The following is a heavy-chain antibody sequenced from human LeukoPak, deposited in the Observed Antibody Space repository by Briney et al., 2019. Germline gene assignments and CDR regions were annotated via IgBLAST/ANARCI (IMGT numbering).Heavy chain of an antibody. V-gene: IGHV3-48*02. Sequence: GRSLRLSCAASGLTFSSYGMHWVRQAPGKGLEWISYISSSSRTVHYADSVKGRFTISRDNAKNSLYLQMNSLRDEDTAVYYCARARDGSYDYWGQGTLVTVSS. D-gene: IGHD1-26*01. CDR2: ISSSSRTV. CDR3: ARARDGSYDY. J-gene: IGHJ4*02. CDR1: GLTFSSYG.